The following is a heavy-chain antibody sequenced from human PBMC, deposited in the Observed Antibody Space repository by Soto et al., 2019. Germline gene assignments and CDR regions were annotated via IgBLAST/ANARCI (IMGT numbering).Heavy chain of an antibody. V-gene: IGHV1-46*01. CDR1: GSTFTSYY. D-gene: IGHD5-18*01. J-gene: IGHJ5*02. CDR2: INPSGGST. Sequence: GASVKVSCKAPGSTFTSYYMHWVRQAPEQGLEWMGIINPSGGSTSYAQKFQGRVTMTRDTSTSTVYMELSSLRSEDTAVYYCAMLPTLRXSYGSEYPGQNWFDPWGQGTLVTVSS. CDR3: AMLPTLRXSYGSEYPGQNWFDP.